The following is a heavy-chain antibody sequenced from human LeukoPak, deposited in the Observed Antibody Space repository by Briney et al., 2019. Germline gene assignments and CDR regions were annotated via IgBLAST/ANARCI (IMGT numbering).Heavy chain of an antibody. CDR2: ISAYNGNT. Sequence: GASAKVSCKASGYTFTSYGISWVRQAPGQGLEWMGWISAYNGNTNYAQKLQGRVTMTTDTSTSTAYMELRSLRSDDTAVYYCASSPGTDYYYYGMDVWGQGTTVTVSS. CDR3: ASSPGTDYYYYGMDV. CDR1: GYTFTSYG. V-gene: IGHV1-18*01. J-gene: IGHJ6*02.